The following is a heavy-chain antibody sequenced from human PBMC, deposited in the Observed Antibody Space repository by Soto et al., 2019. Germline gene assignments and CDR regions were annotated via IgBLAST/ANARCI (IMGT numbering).Heavy chain of an antibody. D-gene: IGHD3-9*01. J-gene: IGHJ6*02. CDR3: AAGLYYDILTGRRANYYYGMDV. CDR2: IVVGSGNT. Sequence: SVKVSCKASGFTFTSSAVQCVRQARGQLLEWIGWIVVGSGNTNYAQKFQERVTITRDMSTSTAYMELSSLRSEDTAVYYCAAGLYYDILTGRRANYYYGMDVWGQGTTVTVSS. CDR1: GFTFTSSA. V-gene: IGHV1-58*01.